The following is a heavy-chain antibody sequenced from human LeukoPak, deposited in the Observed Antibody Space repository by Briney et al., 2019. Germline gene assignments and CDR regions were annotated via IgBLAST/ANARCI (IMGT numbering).Heavy chain of an antibody. CDR2: IWYDGSNK. Sequence: PGGSLRLSCAASRFTFRSYGMHWVRQAPGKGLERVAVIWYDGSNKYYADSVKGRFTISRDNSKNTLYLQMNSLRVEDTAVYYCARAGSSSWYSLDLYYYYYYGMDVWGQGTTVTVSS. CDR3: ARAGSSSWYSLDLYYYYYYGMDV. J-gene: IGHJ6*02. D-gene: IGHD6-13*01. V-gene: IGHV3-33*01. CDR1: RFTFRSYG.